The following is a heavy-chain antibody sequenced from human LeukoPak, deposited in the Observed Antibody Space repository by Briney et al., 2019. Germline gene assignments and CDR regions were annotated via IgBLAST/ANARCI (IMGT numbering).Heavy chain of an antibody. V-gene: IGHV1-18*04. Sequence: ASVKVSCKASGYTFTGYYMHWVRQAPGQGLEWMGWINPNSGNTNYAQKLQGRVTMTTDTSTSTAYMELRSLRSDDTAVYYCARDTQLEPNWFDPWGQGTLVTVSS. D-gene: IGHD1-1*01. CDR2: INPNSGNT. J-gene: IGHJ5*02. CDR1: GYTFTGYY. CDR3: ARDTQLEPNWFDP.